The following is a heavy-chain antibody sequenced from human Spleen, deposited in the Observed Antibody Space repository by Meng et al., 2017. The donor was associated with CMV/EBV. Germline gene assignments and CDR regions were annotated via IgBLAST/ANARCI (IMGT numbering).Heavy chain of an antibody. CDR2: ISGDEREI. V-gene: IGHV3-7*01. J-gene: IGHJ4*02. D-gene: IGHD1-1*01. Sequence: GESLKISCAASGLIFRKSTMSWLRQVPGKGLEWVADISGDEREIYYVDSVKGRCTVSRDNAKNLVFLQMNSLRVEDTAVYYCAGRWIWGPGTLVTVSS. CDR3: AGRWI. CDR1: GLIFRKST.